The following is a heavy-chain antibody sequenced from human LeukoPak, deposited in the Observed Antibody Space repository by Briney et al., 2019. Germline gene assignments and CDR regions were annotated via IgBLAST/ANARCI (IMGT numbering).Heavy chain of an antibody. V-gene: IGHV1-2*02. Sequence: ASVKVSCKASGYTFTGYYMHWVRQAPGQGLEWMGWINPNSGGTNYAQKFQGRVTITADESTSTAYMELSSLRSEDTAVYYCASISAGYSYGHDYWGQGTLVTVSS. D-gene: IGHD5-18*01. J-gene: IGHJ4*02. CDR1: GYTFTGYY. CDR3: ASISAGYSYGHDY. CDR2: INPNSGGT.